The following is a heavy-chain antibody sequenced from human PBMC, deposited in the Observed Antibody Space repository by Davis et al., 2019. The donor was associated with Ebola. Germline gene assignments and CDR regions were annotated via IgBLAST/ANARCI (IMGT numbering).Heavy chain of an antibody. Sequence: MPSETLSLTCTVSGGSISGYYWSWIRQPPGKGLEFIGYIYYSGRTNYNPSVKSRVTMSVDQSKNQFSLKLSSVTAADTAVYYCARVGTSSWVDYWGQGTLVTVSS. CDR1: GGSISGYY. J-gene: IGHJ4*02. CDR3: ARVGTSSWVDY. V-gene: IGHV4-59*01. CDR2: IYYSGRT. D-gene: IGHD6-13*01.